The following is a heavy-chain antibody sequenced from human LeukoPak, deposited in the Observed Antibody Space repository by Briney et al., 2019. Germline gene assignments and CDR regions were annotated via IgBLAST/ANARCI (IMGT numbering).Heavy chain of an antibody. CDR1: GFTFRSYE. D-gene: IGHD4-17*01. V-gene: IGHV3-48*03. Sequence: GGSLRLSCAASGFTFRSYEMNWVRQAPGKGLEWVSYISSSGSTIYYADSVKGRFTISRDNAKNSLYLQMNSLRAEDTAVYYCARDLNDYGAHWGQGTLVTVSS. CDR2: ISSSGSTI. J-gene: IGHJ4*02. CDR3: ARDLNDYGAH.